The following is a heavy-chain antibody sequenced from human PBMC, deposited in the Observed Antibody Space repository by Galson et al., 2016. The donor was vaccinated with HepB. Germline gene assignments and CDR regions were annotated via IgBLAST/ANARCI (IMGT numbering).Heavy chain of an antibody. CDR2: ISSVGSNT. CDR3: ARPDTSVYAFDI. D-gene: IGHD3-22*01. CDR1: GFTFSNYE. J-gene: IGHJ3*02. Sequence: SLRLSCAASGFTFSNYEMNWVRQAPGKGLEWLSYISSVGSNTYYADSVKGRFTISRDNAKNSLHLQMNSLRDEDTAVYYCARPDTSVYAFDIWGQGTMVTVSS. V-gene: IGHV3-48*03.